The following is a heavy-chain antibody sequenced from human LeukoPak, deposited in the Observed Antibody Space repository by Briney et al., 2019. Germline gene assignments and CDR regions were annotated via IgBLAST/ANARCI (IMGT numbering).Heavy chain of an antibody. CDR3: ARYSYAFWSGYYTRGTYYYYYMDV. CDR2: ISHSGST. V-gene: IGHV4-34*01. CDR1: GGSFSGYY. Sequence: SETVSLTCAVYGGSFSGYYWSWIRQPPGKGLEWIGEISHSGSTNYNPSLKSRVTISVDTSKNQFSLKLSSVTAADTAVYYCARYSYAFWSGYYTRGTYYYYYMDVWGKGTTVTVSS. D-gene: IGHD3-3*01. J-gene: IGHJ6*03.